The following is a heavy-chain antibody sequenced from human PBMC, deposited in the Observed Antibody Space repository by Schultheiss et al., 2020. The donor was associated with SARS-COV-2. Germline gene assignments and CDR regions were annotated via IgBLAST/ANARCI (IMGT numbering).Heavy chain of an antibody. CDR3: ARRGPYSSGWYNYDMDV. J-gene: IGHJ6*02. D-gene: IGHD6-19*01. CDR2: ISWNSGSI. V-gene: IGHV3-23*01. Sequence: GGSLRLSCAASGFTFSSYAMSWVRQAPGKGLEWVSGISWNSGSIGYADSVKGRFTISRDDSKNTLYLQMNSLRAEDTAVYYCARRGPYSSGWYNYDMDVWGQGTTVTVSS. CDR1: GFTFSSYA.